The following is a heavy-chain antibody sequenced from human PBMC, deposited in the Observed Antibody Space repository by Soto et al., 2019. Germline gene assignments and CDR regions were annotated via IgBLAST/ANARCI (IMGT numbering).Heavy chain of an antibody. CDR1: GGSIGSGGYY. CDR3: ARDKGVGWCFDL. J-gene: IGHJ2*01. V-gene: IGHV4-31*03. Sequence: SETLSLTCTVSGGSIGSGGYYWSWIRQHPGKGLEWIGYIYYSGSTYYNPSLKSRVTISVDTSKNQFSLKLSSVTAADTAVYYCARDKGVGWCFDLWGRGTLVTVSS. CDR2: IYYSGST.